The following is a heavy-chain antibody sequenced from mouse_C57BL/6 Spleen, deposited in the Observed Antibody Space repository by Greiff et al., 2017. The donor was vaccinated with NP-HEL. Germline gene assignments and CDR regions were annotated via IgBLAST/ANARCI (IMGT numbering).Heavy chain of an antibody. CDR3: ARDYGSLNWYFDV. Sequence: VQLKQSGPELVKPGASVKMSCKASGYTFTDYNMHWVKQSHGKSLEWIGYINPNNGGTSYNQKFKGKATLTVNQSSSTAYMELRSLTSEDSAVYYCARDYGSLNWYFDVWGTGTTVTVSS. D-gene: IGHD1-1*01. V-gene: IGHV1-22*01. J-gene: IGHJ1*03. CDR2: INPNNGGT. CDR1: GYTFTDYN.